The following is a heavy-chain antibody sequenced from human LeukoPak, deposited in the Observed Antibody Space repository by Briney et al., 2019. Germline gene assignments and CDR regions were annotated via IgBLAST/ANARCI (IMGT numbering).Heavy chain of an antibody. Sequence: GSLRLSCAASGFTFSSYAMSWVRQAPGKGLEWVSVIYSGGSTYYADSVKGRFTISRDNSKNTLYLQMNSLRAEDTAVYYCARNWGDNWFDPWGQGILVTVSS. CDR2: IYSGGST. D-gene: IGHD3-16*01. V-gene: IGHV3-66*01. J-gene: IGHJ5*02. CDR1: GFTFSSYA. CDR3: ARNWGDNWFDP.